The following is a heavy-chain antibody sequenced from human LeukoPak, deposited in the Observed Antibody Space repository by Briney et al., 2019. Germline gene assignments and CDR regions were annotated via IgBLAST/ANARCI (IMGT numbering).Heavy chain of an antibody. Sequence: SETLSLTCTVSGGSISSYYWSWIRQPPGKGLEWIGYIYYSGSTNYNPSLKSRVTISVDTSKNQFSLELSSVTAADTAVYYCARSSTGSYFDYWGQGTLVTVSS. CDR3: ARSSTGSYFDY. V-gene: IGHV4-59*01. J-gene: IGHJ4*02. CDR2: IYYSGST. CDR1: GGSISSYY. D-gene: IGHD3-3*02.